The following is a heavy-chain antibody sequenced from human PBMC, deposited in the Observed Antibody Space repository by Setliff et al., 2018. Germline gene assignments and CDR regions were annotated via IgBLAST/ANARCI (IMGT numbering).Heavy chain of an antibody. CDR1: GGTFSSYA. J-gene: IGHJ3*02. CDR3: AQDRITIFGGVPPQDAFDI. CDR2: IIPIFGTA. Sequence: ASVKVSCKASGGTFSSYAISWVRQAPGQGLEWMGRIIPIFGTANYAQKFQGRVTITADKSTSTAYMELSSLRSEDTAVYYCAQDRITIFGGVPPQDAFDIWGQGTMVTVSS. V-gene: IGHV1-69*06. D-gene: IGHD3-3*01.